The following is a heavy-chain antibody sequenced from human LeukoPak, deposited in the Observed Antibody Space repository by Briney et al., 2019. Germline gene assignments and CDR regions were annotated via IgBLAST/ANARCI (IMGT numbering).Heavy chain of an antibody. CDR2: INHSGST. J-gene: IGHJ4*02. D-gene: IGHD5-18*01. CDR1: GGSFSGYY. V-gene: IGHV4-34*01. CDR3: ASLVDTAMVTVDY. Sequence: PSETLSLTCAVYGGSFSGYYRSWIRQPPGKGLEWIGEINHSGSTNYNPSLKSRVTISVDTSKNQFSLKLSSVTAADTAVYYCASLVDTAMVTVDYWGQGTLVPVSS.